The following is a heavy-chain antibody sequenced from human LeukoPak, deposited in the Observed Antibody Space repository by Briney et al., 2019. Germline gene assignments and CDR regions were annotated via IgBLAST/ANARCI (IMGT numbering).Heavy chain of an antibody. D-gene: IGHD1-7*01. J-gene: IGHJ4*02. CDR2: IYTSGIT. CDR3: ARGRDWNYLFFDY. CDR1: GGSISSYY. Sequence: SETLSLTCSVSGGSISSYYWSWIRQPAGKGQEWIGRIYTSGITNYNPSLQSRVTMSVDTSKNQFSLKLYYVTAADTAVYYCARGRDWNYLFFDYWGQGTLVTVSS. V-gene: IGHV4-4*07.